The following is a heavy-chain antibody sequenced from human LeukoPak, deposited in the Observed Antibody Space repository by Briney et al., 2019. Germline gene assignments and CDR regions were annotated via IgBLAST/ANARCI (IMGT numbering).Heavy chain of an antibody. V-gene: IGHV4-59*08. J-gene: IGHJ4*02. D-gene: IGHD6-19*01. CDR2: IYYSGST. CDR1: GASISSYY. Sequence: KTSETLSLTCTVSGASISSYYWSWIRQPPGKGLEWIGYIYYSGSTNYNPSLKSRVTISVDTSKNQFSLKLSSVTAADTAVYYCARHSIVGQWLVPFDYWGQGTLVTVSS. CDR3: ARHSIVGQWLVPFDY.